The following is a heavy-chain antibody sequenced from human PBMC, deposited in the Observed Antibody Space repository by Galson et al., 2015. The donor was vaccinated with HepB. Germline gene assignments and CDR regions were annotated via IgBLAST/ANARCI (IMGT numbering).Heavy chain of an antibody. Sequence: SLRLSCAASGFTFSSYGMHWVRQAPGKGLEWVAVISYDGSNKYYADSVKGRFTISRDNSKNTLYLQMNSLRAEDTAVYYCAKDTTSPPPFTENWFDPWGQGTMVTVSS. J-gene: IGHJ3*01. CDR1: GFTFSSYG. CDR2: ISYDGSNK. V-gene: IGHV3-30*18. D-gene: IGHD3-10*01. CDR3: AKDTTSPPPFTENWFDP.